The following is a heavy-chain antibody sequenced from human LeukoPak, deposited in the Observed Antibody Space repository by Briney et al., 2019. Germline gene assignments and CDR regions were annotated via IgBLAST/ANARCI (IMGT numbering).Heavy chain of an antibody. Sequence: PWASVRVSCKASGYTFTGYFMHWVRQAPGQGLDWVGWINPNTGGTKYAQKFQGRVTMTRDTSIGTAYMGLSTVTSDDTAVYFCARVHATGYFSLDLGYWGQGTLVTVSS. CDR2: INPNTGGT. CDR3: ARVHATGYFSLDLGY. CDR1: GYTFTGYF. D-gene: IGHD3-9*01. V-gene: IGHV1-2*02. J-gene: IGHJ4*02.